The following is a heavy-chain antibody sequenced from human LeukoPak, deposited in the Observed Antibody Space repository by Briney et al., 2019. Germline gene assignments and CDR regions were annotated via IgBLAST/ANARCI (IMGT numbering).Heavy chain of an antibody. J-gene: IGHJ5*02. D-gene: IGHD3-10*01. V-gene: IGHV4-59*01. CDR3: ARDVRDYYGSGSYQNWFDP. CDR1: GGSISSYY. Sequence: SETLSLTCTVSGGSISSYYWSWIRQPPGKGLEWIGYIHYSGSTNYNPSLKSRVTISVDTSKNQFSLKLSSVTAADTAVYYCARDVRDYYGSGSYQNWFDPWGQGTLVTVSS. CDR2: IHYSGST.